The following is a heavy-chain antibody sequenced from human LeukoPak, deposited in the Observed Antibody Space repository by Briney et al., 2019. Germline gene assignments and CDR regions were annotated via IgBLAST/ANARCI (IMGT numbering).Heavy chain of an antibody. CDR3: AKDRGKWLVQFYFDY. D-gene: IGHD6-19*01. Sequence: PGGSLRLSCAASGFTFSSYAMSWVRQAPGKGLEWVSAISGSGGSTYYADSVKGRFTISRDNSKNTLYLQINSLRAEDTAVYYCAKDRGKWLVQFYFDYWGQGTLVTVSS. CDR2: ISGSGGST. V-gene: IGHV3-23*01. CDR1: GFTFSSYA. J-gene: IGHJ4*02.